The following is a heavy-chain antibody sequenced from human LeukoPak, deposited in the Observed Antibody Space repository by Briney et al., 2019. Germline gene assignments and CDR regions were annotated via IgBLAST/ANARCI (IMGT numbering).Heavy chain of an antibody. CDR3: ARRLGYTGACDY. V-gene: IGHV3-7*03. D-gene: IGHD5-12*01. CDR1: GFTFSSYW. J-gene: IGHJ4*02. Sequence: GGSLRLSCAGSGFTFSSYWMNWVRQAPGKGLEWVANIKEDGTQKYYVDSVEGRFTISRDNAKNSLYLQMNGLRAEDTAVYFCARRLGYTGACDYWGQGSLVIVSS. CDR2: IKEDGTQK.